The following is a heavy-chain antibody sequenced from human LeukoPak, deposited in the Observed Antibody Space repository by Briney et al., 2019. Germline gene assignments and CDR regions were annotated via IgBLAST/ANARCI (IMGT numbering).Heavy chain of an antibody. V-gene: IGHV3-23*01. D-gene: IGHD6-6*01. Sequence: GGSLRLSCAASGFTFSSYAMSWVRQAPGKGLEWVSAISGSGGSTYYADSVKGRFTISGDNSKNTLYLQMNSLRAEDTAVYYCAKDGSSSPYYFDSWGRGTLVTVSS. CDR2: ISGSGGST. CDR3: AKDGSSSPYYFDS. J-gene: IGHJ4*02. CDR1: GFTFSSYA.